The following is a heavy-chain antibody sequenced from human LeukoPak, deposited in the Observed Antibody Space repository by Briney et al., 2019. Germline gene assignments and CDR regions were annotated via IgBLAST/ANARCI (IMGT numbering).Heavy chain of an antibody. V-gene: IGHV1-18*01. D-gene: IGHD6-13*01. J-gene: IGHJ4*02. CDR1: GYTFTSYG. CDR2: ISAYNGNT. CDR3: AREPPTDSSSWYFDY. Sequence: GASVKVSCKASGYTFTSYGISWVRQAPGQGLEWMGWISAYNGNTNYAQKLQGRVTMTTDTSTSTAYMELRSLRSDDTAVYYCAREPPTDSSSWYFDYWGQGTLVTVSS.